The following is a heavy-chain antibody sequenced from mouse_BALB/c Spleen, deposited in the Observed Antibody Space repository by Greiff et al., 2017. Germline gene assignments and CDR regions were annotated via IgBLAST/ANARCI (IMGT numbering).Heavy chain of an antibody. J-gene: IGHJ4*01. CDR2: ISSGGSYT. CDR1: GFTFSSYT. V-gene: IGHV5-6-4*01. Sequence: EVKLVESGGGLVKPGGSLKLSCAASGFTFSSYTMSWVRQTPEKRLEWVATISSGGSYTYYPDSVKGRFTISRDNAKNTLYLQMSSLKSEDTAMYYCTRELHYYAMDYWGQGTSVTVSA. CDR3: TRELHYYAMDY.